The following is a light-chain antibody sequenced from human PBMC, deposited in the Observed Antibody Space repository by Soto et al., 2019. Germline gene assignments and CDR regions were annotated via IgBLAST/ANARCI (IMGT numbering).Light chain of an antibody. CDR1: QSVSSN. CDR2: GAS. Sequence: MVMTQSPATLSVSPGERATLSCRASQSVSSNLAWYQQKPGQAPRLLIYGASTRATGIPARFSGSGSGTEFTLTISSLQSEDIAVYYCQQYNNWPWTFGQGTKVEIK. CDR3: QQYNNWPWT. V-gene: IGKV3-15*01. J-gene: IGKJ1*01.